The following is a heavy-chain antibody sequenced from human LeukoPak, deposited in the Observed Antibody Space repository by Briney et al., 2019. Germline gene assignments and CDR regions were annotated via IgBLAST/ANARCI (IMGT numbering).Heavy chain of an antibody. D-gene: IGHD3-22*01. V-gene: IGHV5-51*01. CDR1: GYSFTSYW. CDR2: IYPGDSDT. CDR3: ASSEYYYDSSGYPYNYFDY. J-gene: IGHJ4*02. Sequence: GESLKISCKGSGYSFTSYWIGWVRQMPGKGLEWMGIIYPGDSDTRHSPSFQGQVTISADKSISTAYLQWSSLKASDTAMYYCASSEYYYDSSGYPYNYFDYWGQGTLVTVSS.